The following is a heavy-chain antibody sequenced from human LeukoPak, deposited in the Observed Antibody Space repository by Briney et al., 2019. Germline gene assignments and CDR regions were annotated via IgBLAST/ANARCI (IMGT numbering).Heavy chain of an antibody. V-gene: IGHV1-2*02. J-gene: IGHJ4*02. CDR1: RNTFNGNY. Sequence: ASVKVSCKSSRNTFNGNYMHWVRQTPGQGLEWMGWINPDSGGTNSAQKFQDRVTMTRDTSIGTIYMSLRRLSSDDTAIYYCAGGSGYYFFDNWGQGTLLTV. CDR2: INPDSGGT. CDR3: AGGSGYYFFDN. D-gene: IGHD6-25*01.